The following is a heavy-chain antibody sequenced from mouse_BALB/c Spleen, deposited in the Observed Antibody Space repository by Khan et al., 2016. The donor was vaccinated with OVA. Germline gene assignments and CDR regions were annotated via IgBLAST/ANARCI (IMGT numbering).Heavy chain of an antibody. J-gene: IGHJ3*01. CDR2: INPSTDYT. D-gene: IGHD1-1*01. CDR3: VNHRSSSAWFTY. V-gene: IGHV1-7*01. CDR1: GYTFTSYW. Sequence: QVQLKQSGAELAKPGASVKMSCKASGYTFTSYWMHWVKQRPGQGLKWIGYINPSTDYTDYNQKFKDKATLTVDKSSSTAYMQLTSLTSEDSAVYYCVNHRSSSAWFTYWGQGTLVTVSA.